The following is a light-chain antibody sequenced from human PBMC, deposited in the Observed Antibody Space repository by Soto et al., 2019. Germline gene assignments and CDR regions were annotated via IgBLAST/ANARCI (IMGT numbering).Light chain of an antibody. CDR2: AAS. J-gene: IGKJ5*01. CDR1: RSISSY. CDR3: QQSYSTLLIA. Sequence: DIQMTQSPSSLSASVGDRVTITCRASRSISSYLNWYQQKPGKAPKLLIYAASSLQSGVPSRFSGSGSGTDFTLTISSLQPEDFATYYGQQSYSTLLIAFGQGTRLEIQ. V-gene: IGKV1-39*01.